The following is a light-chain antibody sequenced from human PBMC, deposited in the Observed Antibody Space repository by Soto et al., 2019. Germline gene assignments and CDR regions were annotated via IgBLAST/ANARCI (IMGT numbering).Light chain of an antibody. V-gene: IGLV1-40*01. J-gene: IGLJ3*02. Sequence: QSVLTQPASVSGAPGQRVTISCTGSSSNIGAGYDVHWYQQLPGTAPKLLIYGNSNRPSGVPDRFSGSKSGTSASLAITGLQAEDEADYYCQSYDSSLSGPNWVFGGGTKLTVL. CDR1: SSNIGAGYD. CDR2: GNS. CDR3: QSYDSSLSGPNWV.